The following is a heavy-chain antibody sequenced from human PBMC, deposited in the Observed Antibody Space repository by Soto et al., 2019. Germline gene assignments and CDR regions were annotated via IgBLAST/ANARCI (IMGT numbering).Heavy chain of an antibody. CDR3: ARPLSPHDYGDYDAFDI. CDR1: GYTFTSYG. Sequence: GASVKVSCKASGYTFTSYGISWVRQAPGQGLEWMGWISAYNGNTNYAQKLRGRVTMTTDTSTSTAYMELRSLRSDDTAVYYRARPLSPHDYGDYDAFDIWGQGTMVTVSS. J-gene: IGHJ3*02. V-gene: IGHV1-18*01. D-gene: IGHD4-17*01. CDR2: ISAYNGNT.